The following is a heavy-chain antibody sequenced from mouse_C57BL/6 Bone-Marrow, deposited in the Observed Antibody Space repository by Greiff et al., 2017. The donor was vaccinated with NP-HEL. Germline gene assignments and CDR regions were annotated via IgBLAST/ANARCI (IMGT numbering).Heavy chain of an antibody. J-gene: IGHJ4*01. CDR3: ARGSSYDYAMDY. CDR1: GYTFTSYW. CDR2: NDPSDSYT. Sequence: QVQLQQSGAELVMPGASVKLSCKASGYTFTSYWMHWVKQRPGQGLEWIGENDPSDSYTNYNQKFKGKSTLTVDKSSSTAYMQLSSLTSEDSAVYYCARGSSYDYAMDYWGQGTSVTVSS. V-gene: IGHV1-69*01. D-gene: IGHD1-1*01.